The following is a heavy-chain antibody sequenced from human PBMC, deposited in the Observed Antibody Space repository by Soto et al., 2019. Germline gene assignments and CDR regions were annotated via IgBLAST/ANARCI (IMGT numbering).Heavy chain of an antibody. D-gene: IGHD6-19*01. V-gene: IGHV3-30*18. CDR2: ISYDGSNK. CDR1: RFIFSRYA. J-gene: IGHJ3*02. Sequence: QVQLVESGGGVVQPGRSLRLSCAASRFIFSRYAMHWVRQAPGKGLEWVAVISYDGSNKYYADSVKGRFTISRDNSKNTLYLQMNSLRAEDTAVYYCAKDLHSSGWNDAFDIWGQGTMVTVSS. CDR3: AKDLHSSGWNDAFDI.